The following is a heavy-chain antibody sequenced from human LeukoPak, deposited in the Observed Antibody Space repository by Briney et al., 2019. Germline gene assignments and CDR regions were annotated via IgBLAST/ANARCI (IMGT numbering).Heavy chain of an antibody. CDR2: ISSSSSYI. CDR3: ARGSGYYYDSSGVDY. CDR1: GFTVSSNY. D-gene: IGHD3-22*01. Sequence: GGSLRLSCAASGFTVSSNYMSWVRQAPGKGLEWVSSISSSSSYIYYADSVKGRFTISRDNAKNSLSLQMNSLRAEDTAVYYCARGSGYYYDSSGVDYWGQGTLVTVSS. J-gene: IGHJ4*02. V-gene: IGHV3-21*01.